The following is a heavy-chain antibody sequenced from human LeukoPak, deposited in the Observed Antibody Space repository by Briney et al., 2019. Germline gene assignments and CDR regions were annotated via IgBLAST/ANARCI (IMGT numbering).Heavy chain of an antibody. CDR1: GFTFSSYS. CDR2: ISSSSSYI. V-gene: IGHV3-21*04. Sequence: PGGSLRLSCAASGFTFSSYSMNWVRQAPGKGLEWVSSISSSSSYIYYADSVKGRFTISRDNSKNTLYLQMNSLRAEDTAVYYCAKDGNTYYYDSSGYYLGYWGQGTLVTVSS. D-gene: IGHD3-22*01. CDR3: AKDGNTYYYDSSGYYLGY. J-gene: IGHJ4*02.